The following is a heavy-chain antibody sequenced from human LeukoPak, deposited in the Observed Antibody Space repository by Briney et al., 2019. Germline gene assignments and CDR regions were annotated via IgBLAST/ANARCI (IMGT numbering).Heavy chain of an antibody. V-gene: IGHV4-39*01. Sequence: SETLSLTCTVSGGSISSSSYYWGWIRQPPGKGLEWIGSIYYSGSTYYNPSLKSRVTISVDTSKNQFSLKLSSVTAVDTAVYYCARTRYYYNSRSYGAPYYFDYWGQGTLVTVSS. CDR3: ARTRYYYNSRSYGAPYYFDY. D-gene: IGHD3-10*01. CDR1: GGSISSSSYY. J-gene: IGHJ4*02. CDR2: IYYSGST.